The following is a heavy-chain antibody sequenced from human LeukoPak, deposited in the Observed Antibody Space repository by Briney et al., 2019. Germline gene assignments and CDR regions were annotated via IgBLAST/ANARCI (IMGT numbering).Heavy chain of an antibody. CDR1: GFILSSYA. Sequence: PGGSLRLSCEASGFILSSYAMHWVRQAPGKGLKWVAVTSFDGSDNYYADSVKGRFTISRDNSKNTLYLQMNSLRPDDTAVYYCARAPGTMIVVDYWGQGTLVTVSS. V-gene: IGHV3-30*04. CDR2: TSFDGSDN. D-gene: IGHD3-22*01. CDR3: ARAPGTMIVVDY. J-gene: IGHJ4*02.